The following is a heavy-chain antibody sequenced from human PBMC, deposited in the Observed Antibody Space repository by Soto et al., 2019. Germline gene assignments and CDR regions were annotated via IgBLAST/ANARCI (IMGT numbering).Heavy chain of an antibody. CDR1: GFTFRSYG. Sequence: QVQLVESVGGVVQPGRSLRLSCAASGFTFRSYGMHWVRQTPGKGLEWVAGISYDGSNEYYADSVKGRFTISRDNSKNTLYLQTDSLKTEDTAVYYCAKWEDRGYGFAFDYWGQGTLVTVSS. J-gene: IGHJ4*02. CDR2: ISYDGSNE. CDR3: AKWEDRGYGFAFDY. V-gene: IGHV3-30*18. D-gene: IGHD1-26*01.